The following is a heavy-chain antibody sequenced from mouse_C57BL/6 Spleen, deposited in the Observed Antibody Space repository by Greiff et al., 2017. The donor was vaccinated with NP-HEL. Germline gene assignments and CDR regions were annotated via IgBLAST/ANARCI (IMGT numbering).Heavy chain of an antibody. CDR3: AKTELTGTKAMDY. CDR2: IWRGGST. CDR1: GFSLTSYG. D-gene: IGHD4-1*01. Sequence: VKLMESGPGLVQPSQSLSITCTVSGFSLTSYGVHWVRQSPGKGLEWLGVIWRGGSTDYNAAFMSRLSITKDNSKSQVFFKMNSLQADDTAIYYCAKTELTGTKAMDYWGQGTSVTVSS. J-gene: IGHJ4*01. V-gene: IGHV2-5*01.